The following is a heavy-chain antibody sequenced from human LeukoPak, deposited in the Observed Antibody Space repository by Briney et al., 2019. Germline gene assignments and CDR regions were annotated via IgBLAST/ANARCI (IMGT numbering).Heavy chain of an antibody. D-gene: IGHD3-10*01. V-gene: IGHV3-30-3*01. CDR1: GFTFSSYA. CDR2: ISYDGSNK. J-gene: IGHJ6*02. Sequence: GGSLRLSCAASGFTFSSYAMHWVRQAPGKGLEWVAVISYDGSNKYYADSVKGRFTISRDNSKNTLYLQMNSLRAEDTAVYYCAREKVGLLWFGESRYGMDVWGQGTTVTVSS. CDR3: AREKVGLLWFGESRYGMDV.